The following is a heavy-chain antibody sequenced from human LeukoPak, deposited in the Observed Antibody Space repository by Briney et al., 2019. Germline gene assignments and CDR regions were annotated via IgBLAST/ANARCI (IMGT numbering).Heavy chain of an antibody. CDR1: GYTFTSYD. CDR2: MNPNSGNT. J-gene: IGHJ6*03. Sequence: GASVKVSCKASGYTFTSYDINWVRQATGQGLEWMGWMNPNSGNTGYAQKFQGRVTMTRNTSISTAYMELSSLRSEDTAVYYCASFVATTPYNYYYYMDVWGKGTTVTVSS. CDR3: ASFVATTPYNYYYYMDV. D-gene: IGHD5-12*01. V-gene: IGHV1-8*01.